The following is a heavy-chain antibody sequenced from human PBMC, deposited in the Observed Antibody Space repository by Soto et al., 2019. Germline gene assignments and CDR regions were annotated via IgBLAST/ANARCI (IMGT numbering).Heavy chain of an antibody. CDR1: GYTFTSYA. J-gene: IGHJ4*02. CDR2: INAGSGNT. Sequence: ASVKVSCKASGYTFTSYAMHWVRQAPGQRLEWMGWINAGSGNTKYAQKFQGRVTMTRDTSISTAYMELSRLRSDDTAVYYCASGSKRGGWPFFDYWGQGALVTVSS. V-gene: IGHV1-3*01. CDR3: ASGSKRGGWPFFDY. D-gene: IGHD6-19*01.